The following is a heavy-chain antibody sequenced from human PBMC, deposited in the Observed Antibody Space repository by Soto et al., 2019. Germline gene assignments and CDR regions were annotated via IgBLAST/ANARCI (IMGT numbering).Heavy chain of an antibody. J-gene: IGHJ6*03. D-gene: IGHD3-3*01. CDR3: ARRSITIFGAVYYYYMEF. CDR1: GFTFSSYS. CDR2: ISSSSSYI. Sequence: EVQLVESGGGLVKPGGSLRLSCAASGFTFSSYSMNWVRQAPGKGLEWVSSISSSSSYIYYADSVKGRFTISRDNAKNSLYIQMNSRRAEDRAVYYWARRSITIFGAVYYYYMEFGGKGTTVPVSS. V-gene: IGHV3-21*01.